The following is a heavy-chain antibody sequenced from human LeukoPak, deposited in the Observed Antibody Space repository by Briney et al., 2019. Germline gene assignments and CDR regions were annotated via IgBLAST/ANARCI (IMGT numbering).Heavy chain of an antibody. J-gene: IGHJ5*02. CDR3: ARDILEANWFDP. Sequence: GGSLRLSCAASGFTFSSYSMNWVRQAPGKGLEWVSSISSSSSSYIYYADSVKGRFTISRDNAKNSLYLQMNSLRAEDTAVYYCARDILEANWFDPWGQGTLVTVSS. CDR1: GFTFSSYS. D-gene: IGHD3-3*01. V-gene: IGHV3-21*01. CDR2: ISSSSSSYI.